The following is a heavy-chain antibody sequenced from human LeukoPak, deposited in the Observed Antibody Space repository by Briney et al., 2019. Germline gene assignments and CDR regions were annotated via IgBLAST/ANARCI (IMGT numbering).Heavy chain of an antibody. V-gene: IGHV4-31*03. Sequence: SETLSLTCIVSGGSLTSGGHYWSWLRQQPGKGLEGIACMYYSGSTHYNPSLKSRVTISMDTSDNQFSLKLTSVTAAATAVYYCVRGGRAVSGINWFDTWGQGTLVTVSS. J-gene: IGHJ5*02. CDR1: GGSLTSGGHY. CDR2: MYYSGST. D-gene: IGHD6-19*01. CDR3: VRGGRAVSGINWFDT.